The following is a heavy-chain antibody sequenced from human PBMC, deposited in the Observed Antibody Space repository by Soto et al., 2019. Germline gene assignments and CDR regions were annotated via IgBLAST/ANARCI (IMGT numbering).Heavy chain of an antibody. J-gene: IGHJ5*02. CDR2: ISGSGGST. CDR1: GFTFSSYA. D-gene: IGHD2-2*01. V-gene: IGHV3-23*01. Sequence: GGSLRLSCAASGFTFSSYAMSWVRQAPGKGLEWVSAISGSGGSTYYADSVKGRFTISRDNSKNTLYLQMNSLRAEDTAVYYCAKDTLLVPSRNSRWFDPLCQGTLVTVSS. CDR3: AKDTLLVPSRNSRWFDP.